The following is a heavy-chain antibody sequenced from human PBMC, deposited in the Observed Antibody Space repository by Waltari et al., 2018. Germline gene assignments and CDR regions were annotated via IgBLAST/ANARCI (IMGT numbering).Heavy chain of an antibody. J-gene: IGHJ4*02. D-gene: IGHD2-2*03. CDR3: TRQVLGYCTSAACRRLES. Sequence: QVQLQESGPGLLQPSETLSLTCGVSGYFLNPGFYWGWIRQSPGKGLEWIATIYHDGTTFYNPSLKSRVTISMDTSKNQFSLSLKSVTATDTAVYYCTRQVLGYCTSAACRRLESWGQGTPVTVSS. V-gene: IGHV4-38-2*01. CDR2: IYHDGTT. CDR1: GYFLNPGFY.